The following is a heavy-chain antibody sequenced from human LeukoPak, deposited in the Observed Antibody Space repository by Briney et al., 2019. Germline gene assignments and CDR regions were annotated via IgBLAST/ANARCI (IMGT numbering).Heavy chain of an antibody. CDR2: INPHTGGA. D-gene: IGHD3-10*01. Sequence: ASVKVSCKASGYTFSGSYLHWVRLAPGQGLEWMGWINPHTGGADFAQKFQGRVTMTRDTSISTAYMELNRLTSDDTAVYLCARIDYASGSHDYWGQGTLVTVSS. V-gene: IGHV1-2*02. CDR1: GYTFSGSY. CDR3: ARIDYASGSHDY. J-gene: IGHJ4*02.